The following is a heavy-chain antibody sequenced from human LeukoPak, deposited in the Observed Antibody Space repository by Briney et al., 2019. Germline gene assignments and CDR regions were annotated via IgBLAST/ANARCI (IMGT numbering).Heavy chain of an antibody. CDR1: GFIFNNYA. CDR3: AKDNRRHYTSGPNPDSLH. CDR2: INWNSGSI. D-gene: IGHD6-19*01. J-gene: IGHJ4*02. V-gene: IGHV3-9*01. Sequence: GGSLRLSCAGSGFIFNNYAMHWVRQPPGKGLEWVSGINWNSGSIDYADSAKGRFTISRDNAKNSLYLQMNSLRVEDTAFYYCAKDNRRHYTSGPNPDSLHWGQGALVTVSS.